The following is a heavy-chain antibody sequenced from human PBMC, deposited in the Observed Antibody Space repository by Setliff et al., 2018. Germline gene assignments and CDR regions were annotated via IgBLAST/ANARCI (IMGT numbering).Heavy chain of an antibody. D-gene: IGHD2-15*01. J-gene: IGHJ4*02. CDR1: GGSISSSSYY. CDR2: IYHSGST. V-gene: IGHV4-39*07. CDR3: ASFCSGGSCYRYFDY. Sequence: PSETLSLTCTVSGGSISSSSYYWGWIRQPPGKGLEWIGSIYHSGSTYYNPSLKSRVTISVDTSKNQLSLKLSSVTAADTAVYYCASFCSGGSCYRYFDYGGQGTLVTVSS.